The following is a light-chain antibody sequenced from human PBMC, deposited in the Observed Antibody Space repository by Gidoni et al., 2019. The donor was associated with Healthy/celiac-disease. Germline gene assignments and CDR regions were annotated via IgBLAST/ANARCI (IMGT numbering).Light chain of an antibody. V-gene: IGKV1-39*01. CDR3: QQSYSTTWIT. CDR1: QSISSY. CDR2: AAS. Sequence: DIQMTQSPSSLSASVGDRVTITCRASQSISSYLNWYQQKPGKAPKLLIYAASSLQSGVPSRFSGSGSGTDFTLTISSLQPEDFATYYCQQSYSTTWITFXQXTRLEIK. J-gene: IGKJ5*01.